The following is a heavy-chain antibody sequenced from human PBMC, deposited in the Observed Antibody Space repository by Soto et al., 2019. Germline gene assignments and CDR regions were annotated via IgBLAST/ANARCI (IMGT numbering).Heavy chain of an antibody. CDR3: AKDRRGSYGQPFGY. Sequence: PGGSLRLSCAASGFTFSSYGMHWVRQAPGKGLEWVAVISYDGSNKYYADSVKGRFTISRDNSKNTLYLQMNSLRAEDTAVYYCAKDRRGSYGQPFGYWGQGTLVTVSS. CDR1: GFTFSSYG. D-gene: IGHD1-26*01. CDR2: ISYDGSNK. J-gene: IGHJ4*02. V-gene: IGHV3-30*18.